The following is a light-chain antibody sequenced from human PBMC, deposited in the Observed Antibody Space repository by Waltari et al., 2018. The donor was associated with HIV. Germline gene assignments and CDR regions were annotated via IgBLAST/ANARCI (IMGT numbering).Light chain of an antibody. CDR3: SSYAGSNNWVV. CDR1: RSDVGCYKY. Sequence: QSALTQPPSASGSPGLSVTISCPGTRSDVGCYKYVSWYQQHPGKAPKLMISAVSTRPSGVPDRFSGSKSGTTASLTVSGLQAEDEADYYCSSYAGSNNWVVFGGGTKLTV. V-gene: IGLV2-8*01. J-gene: IGLJ2*01. CDR2: AVS.